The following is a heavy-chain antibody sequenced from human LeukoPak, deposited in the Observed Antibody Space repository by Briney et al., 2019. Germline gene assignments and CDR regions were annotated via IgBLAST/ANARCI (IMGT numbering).Heavy chain of an antibody. V-gene: IGHV3-30*02. CDR1: GFTFSSYG. D-gene: IGHD2-15*01. J-gene: IGHJ4*02. CDR3: AKGPPKYCSGGSCYIEWGFMDY. CDR2: IRYDGSNK. Sequence: GGSLRLSCAASGFTFSSYGMHWVRQAPGKGLEWVAFIRYDGSNKYYADSVKGRFTISRDNSKNTLYLQMNSLRAEDTAVYYCAKGPPKYCSGGSCYIEWGFMDYWGQGTLVTVSS.